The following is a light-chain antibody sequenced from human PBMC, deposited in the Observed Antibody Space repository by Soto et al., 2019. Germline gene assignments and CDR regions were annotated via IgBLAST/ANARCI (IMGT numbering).Light chain of an antibody. CDR3: GSYTSSSTLV. CDR1: SSDVGGYNY. V-gene: IGLV2-14*01. Sequence: QSALTQPASVSGSPGQSITISCTGTSSDVGGYNYVSWYQQHPGKAPKLMIYEVSNRPSGVSNRFSGSKSGNTASLTISGLQAEDDADYYCGSYTSSSTLVFGTGTKLTVL. J-gene: IGLJ1*01. CDR2: EVS.